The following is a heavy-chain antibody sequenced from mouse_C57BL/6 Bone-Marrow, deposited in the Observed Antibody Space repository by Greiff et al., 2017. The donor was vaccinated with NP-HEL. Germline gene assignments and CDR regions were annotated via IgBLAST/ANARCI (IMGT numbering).Heavy chain of an antibody. CDR3: ARSTAQATDY. D-gene: IGHD3-2*02. J-gene: IGHJ2*01. V-gene: IGHV1-74*01. Sequence: VKLQQPGAELVKPGASVKVSCKASGYTFTSYWMHWVKQRPGQGLEWIGRIHPSDSDTNYNQKFKGKATLTVDKSSSTAYMELRSLTSEDSAVYFCARSTAQATDYWGQGTTLTVSS. CDR2: IHPSDSDT. CDR1: GYTFTSYW.